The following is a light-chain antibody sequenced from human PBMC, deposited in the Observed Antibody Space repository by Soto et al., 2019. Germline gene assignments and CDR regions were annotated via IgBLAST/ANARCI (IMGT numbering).Light chain of an antibody. CDR1: QSVSSSY. J-gene: IGKJ1*01. V-gene: IGKV3-20*01. Sequence: EIVLTQSPGTLSLSPGERATLSCRASQSVSSSYLAWYQQKPGQAPRLLIYGAFNRATGIPDRFSGSGSGTDFTLTINRLEPEDFAVYYCQLYGRSPTWTFGQGTKVDIK. CDR3: QLYGRSPTWT. CDR2: GAF.